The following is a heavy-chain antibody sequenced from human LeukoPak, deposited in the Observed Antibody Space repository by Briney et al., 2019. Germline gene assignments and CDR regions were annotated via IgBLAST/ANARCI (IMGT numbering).Heavy chain of an antibody. Sequence: PSQTLSLTCTVSGGSISSGDYYWSWIRQPPGKGQEWIGYIYYSGSTYYNPSLKSRVTISVDTSKNQFSLKLSSVTAADTAVYYCARERNIFGVVIDVWFDPWGQGTLVTVSS. CDR2: IYYSGST. CDR3: ARERNIFGVVIDVWFDP. V-gene: IGHV4-30-4*08. D-gene: IGHD3-3*02. CDR1: GGSISSGDYY. J-gene: IGHJ5*02.